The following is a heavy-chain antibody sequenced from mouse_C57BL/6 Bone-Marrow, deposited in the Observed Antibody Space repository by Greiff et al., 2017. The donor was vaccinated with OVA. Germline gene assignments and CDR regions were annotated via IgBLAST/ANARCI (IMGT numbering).Heavy chain of an antibody. CDR1: GYTFTDYY. CDR2: INPNNGGT. D-gene: IGHD1-1*01. CDR3: ARRPTVVAEGFAY. J-gene: IGHJ3*01. V-gene: IGHV1-26*01. Sequence: VQLQQSGPELVKPGASVKISCKASGYTFTDYYMNWVKQSHGKSLEWIGDINPNNGGTSYNQKFKGKATLTVDKSSSTAYMELRRLTSEDSAVYYCARRPTVVAEGFAYWGQGTLVTVSA.